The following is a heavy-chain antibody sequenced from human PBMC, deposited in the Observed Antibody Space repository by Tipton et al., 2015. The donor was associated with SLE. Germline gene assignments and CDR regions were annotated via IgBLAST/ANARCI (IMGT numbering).Heavy chain of an antibody. V-gene: IGHV4-38-2*01. CDR1: GYSISSGYY. D-gene: IGHD5-12*01. CDR3: ARVAPGGYYFDY. Sequence: TLSLTCAVSGYSISSGYYWGWIRQPPRKGLEWIGSSYRSGGTYNNPSLRSRVTISVDTSKNQFSLKLSSVTAADTAVYYCARVAPGGYYFDYWGQGTLVTVSS. CDR2: SYRSGGT. J-gene: IGHJ4*02.